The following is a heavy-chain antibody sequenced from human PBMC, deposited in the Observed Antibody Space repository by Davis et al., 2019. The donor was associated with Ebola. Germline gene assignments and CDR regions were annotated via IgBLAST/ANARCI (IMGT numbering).Heavy chain of an antibody. D-gene: IGHD3-3*01. CDR3: ARASFGVGPYSSSYYMDI. Sequence: ASVKVSCKASGYTFTGYYMHWVRQAPGQGLEWMGWINPNSGGTNYAQKFQGWVTMTRDTSISTVYMELSSLRSDDTAVYYCARASFGVGPYSSSYYMDIWGTGTTVAVS. V-gene: IGHV1-2*04. J-gene: IGHJ6*03. CDR1: GYTFTGYY. CDR2: INPNSGGT.